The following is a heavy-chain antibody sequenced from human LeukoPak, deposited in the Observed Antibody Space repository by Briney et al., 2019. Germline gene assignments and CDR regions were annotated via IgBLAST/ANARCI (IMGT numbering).Heavy chain of an antibody. V-gene: IGHV3-21*01. CDR3: AKDRDSSGLDY. J-gene: IGHJ4*02. Sequence: PGGSLRLSCAASGFTFSSYSMSWVRQAPGKGLEWVSSISSSSSYIYYADSVKGRFTISRDNSKNTLYLQMNSLRAEDTAVYYCAKDRDSSGLDYWGQGTLATVSS. D-gene: IGHD3-22*01. CDR1: GFTFSSYS. CDR2: ISSSSSYI.